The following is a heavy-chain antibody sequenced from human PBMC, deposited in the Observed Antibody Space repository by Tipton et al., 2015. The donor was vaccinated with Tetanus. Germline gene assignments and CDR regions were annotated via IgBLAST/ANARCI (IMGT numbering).Heavy chain of an antibody. D-gene: IGHD3-10*01. CDR2: IYYSGGT. Sequence: LRLSCTVSGGSINSETYYWTWIRQRPGAGLEWLGFIYYSGGTFYNPSLRGRLTMSVDTSKNQFFLRLASLTAADTAIYYCGSEIDVGPEAGSLDSWGQGILVTVSS. CDR1: GGSINSETYY. J-gene: IGHJ4*02. V-gene: IGHV4-31*02. CDR3: GSEIDVGPEAGSLDS.